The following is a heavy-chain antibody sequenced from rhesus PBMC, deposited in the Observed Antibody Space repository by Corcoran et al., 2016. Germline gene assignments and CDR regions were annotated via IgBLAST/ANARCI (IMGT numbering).Heavy chain of an antibody. J-gene: IGHJ2*01. CDR3: ARDLEKNWYFDI. V-gene: IGHV1-111*02. Sequence: EVQLVQSGAEVKQPGATVKISCNASVSPFTDHSLNWLPQAPGKGLEGMGGGYPEDGEADYAQKCQDRVTITADMSTDTAYMELSSLRSEDTAVYYCARDLEKNWYFDIWGPGTPITISS. CDR2: GYPEDGEA. CDR1: VSPFTDHS.